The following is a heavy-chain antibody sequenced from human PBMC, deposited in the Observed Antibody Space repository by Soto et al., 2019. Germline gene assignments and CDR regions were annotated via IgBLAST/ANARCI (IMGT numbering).Heavy chain of an antibody. J-gene: IGHJ4*02. D-gene: IGHD3-10*01. CDR1: GFTLTNYW. CDR3: AKDKDTMVRGVTYYFDY. CDR2: ISGSGGNT. V-gene: IGHV3-23*01. Sequence: PGGSLRLSCASSGFTLTNYWMDLVRQGPGKGLEWVSRISGSGGNTYYADSVKGRFTISRDNSKNTLYLQMNSLRAEDTAVYYCAKDKDTMVRGVTYYFDYWGQGTLVTVSS.